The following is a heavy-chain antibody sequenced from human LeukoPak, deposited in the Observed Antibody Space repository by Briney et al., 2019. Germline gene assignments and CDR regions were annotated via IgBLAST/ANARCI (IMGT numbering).Heavy chain of an antibody. J-gene: IGHJ4*02. CDR3: ATYYVGAGGRGH. CDR2: HSGNS. V-gene: IGHV4-61*03. Sequence: SETLSLTCTVSGASVSSNSYHWSWIRQALGKGLEWIGHSGNSDYKPSLKSRITISTDTSNNHFSLNLVSVTAADTAVYYCATYYVGAGGRGHWGPGTLVTVSS. CDR1: GASVSSNSYH. D-gene: IGHD3-16*01.